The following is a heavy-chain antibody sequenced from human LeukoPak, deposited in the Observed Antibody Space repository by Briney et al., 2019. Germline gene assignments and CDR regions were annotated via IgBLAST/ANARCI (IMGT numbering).Heavy chain of an antibody. D-gene: IGHD3-10*01. Sequence: GGSLRLSCAASGFTFSSYGMHWGRQAPGKGLEWVAFIRYDGSNKYYADSVKGRFTISRENAKNSLYLQMNSLRAGDTAVYYCARGRHYGSGSPYWFDPWGQGTLVTVSS. CDR1: GFTFSSYG. V-gene: IGHV3-30*02. CDR3: ARGRHYGSGSPYWFDP. J-gene: IGHJ5*02. CDR2: IRYDGSNK.